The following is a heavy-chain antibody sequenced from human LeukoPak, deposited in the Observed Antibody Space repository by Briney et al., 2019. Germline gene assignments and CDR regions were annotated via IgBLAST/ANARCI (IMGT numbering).Heavy chain of an antibody. CDR2: INHSGST. CDR1: GGSISSYY. J-gene: IGHJ4*02. CDR3: ARSASGSGSYYEP. Sequence: SETLSLTCTVSGGSISSYYWSWIRQPPGKGLEWIGEINHSGSTNYNPSLKSRVTISVDTSKNQFSLKLSSVTAADTAVYYCARSASGSGSYYEPWGQGTLVTVSS. V-gene: IGHV4-34*01. D-gene: IGHD3-10*01.